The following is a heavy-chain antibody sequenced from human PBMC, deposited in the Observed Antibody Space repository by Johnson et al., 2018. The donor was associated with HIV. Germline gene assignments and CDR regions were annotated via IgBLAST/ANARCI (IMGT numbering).Heavy chain of an antibody. V-gene: IGHV3-73*01. Sequence: VQLVESGGRLVQPGGSLRLSCAASGFTLSGSHIHWVRQASGKGLEWVGRVRTEAKNHATAYAASVTGRFSISRDDSKNTAYLQMNSLKTEDTAMYYCTRWLDNDDFWDAFDIWGQGTMVTVSS. CDR3: TRWLDNDDFWDAFDI. CDR1: GFTLSGSH. D-gene: IGHD3/OR15-3a*01. J-gene: IGHJ3*02. CDR2: VRTEAKNHAT.